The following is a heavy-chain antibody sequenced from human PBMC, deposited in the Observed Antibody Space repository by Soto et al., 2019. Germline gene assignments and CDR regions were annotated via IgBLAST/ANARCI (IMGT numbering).Heavy chain of an antibody. J-gene: IGHJ6*02. V-gene: IGHV1-2*04. Sequence: QVQLVQSGAEVKKPGASVKVSCKASGYTFTGYYMHWVRQAPGQGLEWMGWINPNSGGTNYAQKFQSWVTMTRDTSISTAYMELSRLRSDDTAVYYCARGVGATEYYYGMDVWGQGTTVTVSS. CDR1: GYTFTGYY. D-gene: IGHD1-26*01. CDR2: INPNSGGT. CDR3: ARGVGATEYYYGMDV.